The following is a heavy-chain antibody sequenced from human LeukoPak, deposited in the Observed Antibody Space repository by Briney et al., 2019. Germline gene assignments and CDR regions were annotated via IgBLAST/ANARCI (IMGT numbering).Heavy chain of an antibody. CDR2: IKQDGSEK. Sequence: GGSLRLSCAVSGITFSRYWMSWVRRAPGLGLEWVANIKQDGSEKYYVDSVRGRFSISRDNAKNELYLQMNSLRAEDTAVYYCARGFDYDSSGYYHFDHWGQGTLVTVSS. V-gene: IGHV3-7*05. D-gene: IGHD3-22*01. CDR3: ARGFDYDSSGYYHFDH. CDR1: GITFSRYW. J-gene: IGHJ4*02.